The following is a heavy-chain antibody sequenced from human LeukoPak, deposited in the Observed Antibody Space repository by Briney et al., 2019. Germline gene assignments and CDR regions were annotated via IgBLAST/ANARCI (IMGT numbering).Heavy chain of an antibody. V-gene: IGHV1-8*01. CDR1: GYTFTSYD. D-gene: IGHD5/OR15-5a*01. CDR2: MNPNSGNT. J-gene: IGHJ6*02. CDR3: ARGDRNYYYYGMDV. Sequence: ASVKVSCKASGYTFTSYDINWVRQATGQGLEWMGWMNPNSGNTGYAQKFQGRVTMTRNTSISTAYMEPSSLRSEDTAVYYCARGDRNYYYYGMDVWGQGTTVTVSS.